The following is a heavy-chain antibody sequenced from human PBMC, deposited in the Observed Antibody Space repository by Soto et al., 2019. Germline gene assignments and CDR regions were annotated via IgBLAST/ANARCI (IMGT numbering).Heavy chain of an antibody. Sequence: QVQLVQSGAEVKKPGASVKVSCKASGYTFTTYYMHWVRQAPGQGLEWMGVINPSGGSTSYAQKFQGRVSVTRDTATSTCYMELSSLRSEDTAVYYCAREGDGYNLGPSVDFDYWGQGTLVTVSS. CDR3: AREGDGYNLGPSVDFDY. V-gene: IGHV1-46*01. J-gene: IGHJ4*02. CDR1: GYTFTTYY. CDR2: INPSGGST. D-gene: IGHD5-12*01.